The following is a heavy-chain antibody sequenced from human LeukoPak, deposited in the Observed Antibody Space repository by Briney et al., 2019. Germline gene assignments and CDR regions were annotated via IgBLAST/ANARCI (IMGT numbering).Heavy chain of an antibody. J-gene: IGHJ4*02. CDR1: GFTFSSYW. V-gene: IGHV3-7*03. Sequence: PGGSLRLSCAASGFTFSSYWMSWFRQAPGKGLEWVANIKQDGSEKYYVDSVKGRFTISRDNAKNSLYLQMNSLRAEDTATYYCARGQIPSGERLRFDCWGQGTLDTVSS. CDR3: ARGQIPSGERLRFDC. CDR2: IKQDGSEK. D-gene: IGHD3-16*01.